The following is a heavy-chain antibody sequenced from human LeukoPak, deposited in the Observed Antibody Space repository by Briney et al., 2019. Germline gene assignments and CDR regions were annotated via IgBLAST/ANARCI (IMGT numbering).Heavy chain of an antibody. D-gene: IGHD6-25*01. CDR2: IYSGGST. V-gene: IGHV3-66*01. J-gene: IGHJ4*02. CDR3: AREHSSSGWGYFDY. CDR1: GFTVSSNY. Sequence: GGSLRLSCAASGFTVSSNYMNWVRQAPGKGLEWVSLIYSGGSTHYADSVKGRFTISRDNSKNTLYLQMNSLRVEDTAVYYCAREHSSSGWGYFDYWGQGTLVTVSS.